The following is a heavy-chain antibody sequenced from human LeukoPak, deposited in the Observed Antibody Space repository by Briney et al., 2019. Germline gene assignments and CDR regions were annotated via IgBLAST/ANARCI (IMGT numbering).Heavy chain of an antibody. CDR1: GYTFTGYY. Sequence: ASVKVSCKASGYTFTGYYIHWVRQAPGQGLEWMGWINPNSGGTNYAQNFQGRVTMTRDTSISTVYMELSRLQSDDTAVYYCARGGYYYGSGSYPFDIWGQGTMVTVSS. D-gene: IGHD3-10*01. CDR2: INPNSGGT. V-gene: IGHV1-2*02. J-gene: IGHJ3*02. CDR3: ARGGYYYGSGSYPFDI.